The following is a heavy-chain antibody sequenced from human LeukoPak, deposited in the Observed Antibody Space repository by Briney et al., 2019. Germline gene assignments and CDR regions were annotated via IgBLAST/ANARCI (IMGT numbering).Heavy chain of an antibody. CDR2: ISAYNGNT. J-gene: IGHJ3*02. V-gene: IGHV1-18*01. D-gene: IGHD3-3*01. Sequence: GASVKVSCKASGYTFTSYGISWVRQAPGQGLEWMGWISAYNGNTNYAQKLQGRVTMTTDTSTSTAYMELRSLRSDDTAVYYCAREPRFLAGVFDAFDIWGQGTMVTVSS. CDR3: AREPRFLAGVFDAFDI. CDR1: GYTFTSYG.